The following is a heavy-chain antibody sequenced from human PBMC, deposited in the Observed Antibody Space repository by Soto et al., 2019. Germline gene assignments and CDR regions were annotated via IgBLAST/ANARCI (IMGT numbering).Heavy chain of an antibody. D-gene: IGHD6-6*01. CDR1: GYSFTSYW. V-gene: IGHV5-10-1*01. CDR3: ARVDGPVGITKFEYSSSCYYYYGMDV. Sequence: GESLKISCKGSGYSFTSYWISWVRQMPGKGLEWMGRIDPSDSYTNYSPSFQGHVTISADKSISTAYLQWSSLKASDTAMYYCARVDGPVGITKFEYSSSCYYYYGMDVWGQGTTVTVSS. J-gene: IGHJ6*02. CDR2: IDPSDSYT.